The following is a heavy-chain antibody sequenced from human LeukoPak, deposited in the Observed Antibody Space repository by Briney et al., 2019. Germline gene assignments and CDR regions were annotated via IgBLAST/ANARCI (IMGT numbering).Heavy chain of an antibody. D-gene: IGHD3-16*02. CDR1: GYTLTELS. J-gene: IGHJ4*02. V-gene: IGHV1-24*01. CDR2: FDPEDGET. CDR3: ATGRNLDDYVWGSYRSYYFDY. Sequence: ASVTVSCKVSGYTLTELSMHWVRQAPGKGLEWLGGFDPEDGETIYAQKFQGRVTMTEDTSTDTAYMELSSLRSEDTAVYYCATGRNLDDYVWGSYRSYYFDYWGQGTLVTVSS.